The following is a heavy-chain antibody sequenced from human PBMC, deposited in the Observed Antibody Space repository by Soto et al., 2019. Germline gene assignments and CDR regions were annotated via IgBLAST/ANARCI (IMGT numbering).Heavy chain of an antibody. CDR2: IIPILGIA. CDR3: ARGGAGDIPVSNDY. CDR1: GYTFTSYD. D-gene: IGHD2-15*01. V-gene: IGHV1-69*04. Sequence: AAVKVSCKASGYTFTSYDINWLRQAPGQGLEWMGRIIPILGIANYAQKFQGRVTITADKSTSTAYMELSSLRSEDTAVYYCARGGAGDIPVSNDYWGQGTLVTVSS. J-gene: IGHJ4*02.